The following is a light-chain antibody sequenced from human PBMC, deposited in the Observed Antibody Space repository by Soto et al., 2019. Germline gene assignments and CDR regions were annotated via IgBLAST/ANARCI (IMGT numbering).Light chain of an antibody. CDR2: NAF. V-gene: IGKV1-5*01. CDR1: QSVSSW. Sequence: DVQMTQSPSTLSASVGDRVTITCRASQSVSSWLAWYQQKPGSAPKLLISNAFSLKSGVPSRFSGSGSGTEFTLTISRLQPEDFATYYCQQYDSFSWTFGQGTKVDIK. J-gene: IGKJ1*01. CDR3: QQYDSFSWT.